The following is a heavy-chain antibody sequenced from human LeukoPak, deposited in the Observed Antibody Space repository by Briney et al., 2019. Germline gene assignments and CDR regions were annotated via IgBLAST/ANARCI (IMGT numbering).Heavy chain of an antibody. CDR2: IYYSGST. V-gene: IGHV4-31*03. CDR3: ARENFWLPKYYYGMDV. J-gene: IGHJ6*02. D-gene: IGHD3-3*01. Sequence: SETLSLTCTVSGGSIRSAAYYWSWIRQPPGKGLEGIGYIYYSGSTYYNPSLKSRVTISVDTSKNQFSLKLSSVTAADTAVYYCARENFWLPKYYYGMDVWGQGTTVTVSS. CDR1: GGSIRSAAYY.